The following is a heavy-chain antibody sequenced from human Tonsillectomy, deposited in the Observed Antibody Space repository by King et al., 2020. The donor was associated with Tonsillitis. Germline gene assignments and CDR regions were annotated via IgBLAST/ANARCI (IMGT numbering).Heavy chain of an antibody. V-gene: IGHV4-61*01. CDR2: IYYSGST. Sequence: VQLQESGPGLVKPSETLSLTCTVSGGSVSSGSYYWSWIRQPPGKGLEWIGYIYYSGSTNYNPSLKIRVTISVATSKNQFSLKLTSVTAADTAVYYCATYDFWSGVRFDYWGQGTLVTVSS. CDR1: GGSVSSGSYY. D-gene: IGHD3-3*01. CDR3: ATYDFWSGVRFDY. J-gene: IGHJ4*02.